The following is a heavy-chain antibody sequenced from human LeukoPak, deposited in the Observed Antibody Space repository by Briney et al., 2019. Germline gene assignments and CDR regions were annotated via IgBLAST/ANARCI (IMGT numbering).Heavy chain of an antibody. D-gene: IGHD4-23*01. CDR3: VRDPASTVGSDY. CDR1: GYTFTGYY. J-gene: IGHJ4*02. CDR2: IRAYNGNT. Sequence: ASLKVSCKASGYTFTGYYMHWVRQAPGQGLEWMGWIRAYNGNTNSAQKLQGRVTMTTDTSTSTAYMELRSLRSDDTAVYYCVRDPASTVGSDYWGQGPLVTVSS. V-gene: IGHV1-18*04.